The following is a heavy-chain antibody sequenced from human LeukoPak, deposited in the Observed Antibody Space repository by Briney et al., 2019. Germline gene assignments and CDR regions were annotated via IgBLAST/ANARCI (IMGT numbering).Heavy chain of an antibody. CDR1: GGSISSYY. Sequence: SETLSLTCTVSGGSISSYYWAWIRQPPGKGLEWIGSFYNGASTTYNPSLQSRVTISVDMSKSQVSLRLGSVAAADTAVYYCASGTQWLAFDYWGQGNLVTVSS. CDR3: ASGTQWLAFDY. V-gene: IGHV4-59*08. CDR2: FYNGAST. D-gene: IGHD6-19*01. J-gene: IGHJ4*02.